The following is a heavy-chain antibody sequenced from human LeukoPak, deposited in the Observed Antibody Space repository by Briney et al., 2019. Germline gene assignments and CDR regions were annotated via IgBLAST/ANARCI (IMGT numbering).Heavy chain of an antibody. CDR3: AGSGGLANQGAVFDY. CDR1: GDSVTNHY. J-gene: IGHJ4*02. D-gene: IGHD3-10*01. Sequence: PSETLSLTCIVSGDSVTNHYWSLIRQPPGKGLEWIGYIYYSGSINYNPSLKSRVTISVDTSRNQFSMKLNSVTAADTAVYYCAGSGGLANQGAVFDYWGQGTLVTDSS. V-gene: IGHV4-59*02. CDR2: IYYSGSI.